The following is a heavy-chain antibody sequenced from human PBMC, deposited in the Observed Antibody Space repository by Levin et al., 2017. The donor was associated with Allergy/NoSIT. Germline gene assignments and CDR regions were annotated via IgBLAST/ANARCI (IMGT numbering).Heavy chain of an antibody. Sequence: SQTLSLTCTVSGGSISSYYWSWIRQPPGKGLEWIGYIYYSGSTNYNPSLKSRVTISVDTSKNQFSLKLSSVTAADTAVYYCARGLRSSVSYYFDYWGQGTLVTVSS. CDR3: ARGLRSSVSYYFDY. CDR1: GGSISSYY. CDR2: IYYSGST. J-gene: IGHJ4*02. V-gene: IGHV4-59*01. D-gene: IGHD5/OR15-5a*01.